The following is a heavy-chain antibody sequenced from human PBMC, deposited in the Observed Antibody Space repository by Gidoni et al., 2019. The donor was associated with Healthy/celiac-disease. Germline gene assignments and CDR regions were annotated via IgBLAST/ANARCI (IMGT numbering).Heavy chain of an antibody. Sequence: EVQLVESGGGLVQPGRSLRLSCAASGFTFADYAMHWVRQAPGKGLEWVSGISWNSGSIGYADSVKGRFTISRDNAKNSLYLQMNSLRAEDTALYYCAKAIFGVGPSYYYYGMDVWGQGTTVTVSS. CDR3: AKAIFGVGPSYYYYGMDV. CDR1: GFTFADYA. J-gene: IGHJ6*02. D-gene: IGHD3-3*01. CDR2: ISWNSGSI. V-gene: IGHV3-9*01.